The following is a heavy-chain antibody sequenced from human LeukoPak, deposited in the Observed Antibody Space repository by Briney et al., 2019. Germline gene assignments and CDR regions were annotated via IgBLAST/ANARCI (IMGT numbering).Heavy chain of an antibody. V-gene: IGHV3-21*01. D-gene: IGHD1-26*01. CDR2: ISSSNSYI. CDR1: GFTFSRFS. CDR3: ALVGATSWAPFDY. Sequence: GGSLRLSCAVSGFTFSRFSMTWVRQAPGKGLEWVSSISSSNSYIYYRDSVKGRFTISRDNAKNSLYLQMHSLRAEDTAVYYCALVGATSWAPFDYWGQGTLVTVSS. J-gene: IGHJ4*02.